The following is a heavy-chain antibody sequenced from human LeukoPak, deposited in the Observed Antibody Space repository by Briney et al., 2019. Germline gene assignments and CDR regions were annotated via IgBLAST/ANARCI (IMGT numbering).Heavy chain of an antibody. J-gene: IGHJ4*02. Sequence: ASETLSLTCTVSGGSISSYYWSWIRQPAGKGLEWIGRIYTSGSTNYNPSLKSRVTMSVDTSKNQFSLKLSSVTAADTAVYYCARWGYYDSSGYYSGDYFDYWGQGTLVTVSS. D-gene: IGHD3-22*01. CDR1: GGSISSYY. V-gene: IGHV4-4*07. CDR2: IYTSGST. CDR3: ARWGYYDSSGYYSGDYFDY.